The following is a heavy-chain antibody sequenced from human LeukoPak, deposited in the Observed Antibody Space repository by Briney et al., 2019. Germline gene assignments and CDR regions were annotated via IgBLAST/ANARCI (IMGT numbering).Heavy chain of an antibody. V-gene: IGHV4-4*07. Sequence: SETLSLTCTVSGVSITSYYWSWIRQPAGKGLEWIGRIYTSGTTNSNPSLKSRVTMSVNTSKNQFSLKLTSVTAADTAVYYCARGRDTVNFDYWDQGTLVTVSS. CDR1: GVSITSYY. CDR3: ARGRDTVNFDY. J-gene: IGHJ4*02. D-gene: IGHD5-18*01. CDR2: IYTSGTT.